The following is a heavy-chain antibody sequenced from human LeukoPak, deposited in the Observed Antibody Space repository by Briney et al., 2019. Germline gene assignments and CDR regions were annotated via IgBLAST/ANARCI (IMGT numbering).Heavy chain of an antibody. J-gene: IGHJ4*02. CDR3: ARDRWHSSGWYTGEFDY. D-gene: IGHD6-19*01. V-gene: IGHV3-21*01. CDR2: ISSSSSYI. Sequence: GGSLRLSCAASGFTFSSYSMNWVRQAPGKGLEWVSSISSSSSYIYYADSAKGRFTISRDNAKNSLYLQMNSLRAEDTAVYYCARDRWHSSGWYTGEFDYWGQGTLVTVSS. CDR1: GFTFSSYS.